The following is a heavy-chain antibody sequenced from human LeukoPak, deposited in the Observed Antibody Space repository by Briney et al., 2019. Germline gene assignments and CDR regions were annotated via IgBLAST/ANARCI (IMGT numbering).Heavy chain of an antibody. V-gene: IGHV3-30*04. CDR1: GFIFSNYP. CDR3: ARSGAFNGWSREIPL. J-gene: IGHJ4*02. CDR2: ISYDGSTK. D-gene: IGHD6-19*01. Sequence: GGSLRLSCAASGFIFSNYPMHWVRQAPGKGLEWVAVISYDGSTKYYADSLKGRFTISRDNSNNTLYLQMNSLRPEDTAVYYCARSGAFNGWSREIPLWGQGTLVTVSS.